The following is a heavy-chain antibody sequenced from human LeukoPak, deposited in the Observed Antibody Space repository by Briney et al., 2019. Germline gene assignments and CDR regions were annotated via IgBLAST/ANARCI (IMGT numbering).Heavy chain of an antibody. D-gene: IGHD7-27*01. J-gene: IGHJ4*02. Sequence: GGSLRLSCAASGFTFSSYAMHWVRQAPGKGLEWVAVISYDGSNKYYADSVKGRFTISRDNSKNTLYLQMNSLRGDDTAVYYCARLTLTGSLNWGQGTLVTVSS. CDR3: ARLTLTGSLN. V-gene: IGHV3-30*04. CDR1: GFTFSSYA. CDR2: ISYDGSNK.